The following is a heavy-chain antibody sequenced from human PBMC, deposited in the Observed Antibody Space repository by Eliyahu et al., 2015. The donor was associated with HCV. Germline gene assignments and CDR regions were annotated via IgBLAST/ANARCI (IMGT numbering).Heavy chain of an antibody. V-gene: IGHV3-11*05. J-gene: IGHJ3*02. CDR2: ISSSSSYT. Sequence: QVQLVESGGGLVKPGGSLRLSCAASGFXFXXXYLXWIRQAPGKGLEWVSYISSSSSYTNYADSVKGRFTISRDNAKNSLYLQMNSLRAEDTAVYYCARARYRMITFGGVIVNAFDIWGQGTMVTVSS. D-gene: IGHD3-16*02. CDR3: ARARYRMITFGGVIVNAFDI. CDR1: GFXFXXXY.